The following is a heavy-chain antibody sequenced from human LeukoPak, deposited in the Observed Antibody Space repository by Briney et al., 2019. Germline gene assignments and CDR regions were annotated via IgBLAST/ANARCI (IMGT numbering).Heavy chain of an antibody. V-gene: IGHV1-2*06. D-gene: IGHD4-17*01. CDR3: ARYLRGQGGY. CDR2: INPNSGGT. Sequence: GASVKLSCEASGYTFTGYSMHWGRQAPGHGLEWMGRINPNSGGTNYAQKFQGRVTMTRDTSISTAYMELSRLRSDDTAVYYCARYLRGQGGYWGQGTLVTVSS. CDR1: GYTFTGYS. J-gene: IGHJ4*02.